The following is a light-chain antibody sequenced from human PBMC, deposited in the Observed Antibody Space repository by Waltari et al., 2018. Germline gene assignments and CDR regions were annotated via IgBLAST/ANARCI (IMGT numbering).Light chain of an antibody. V-gene: IGKV1-5*03. CDR1: QSISSW. J-gene: IGKJ1*01. Sequence: DIQTTQSPSTLSASVGDRVTITCRASQSISSWLAWYQQKPGKAPKLLIYKASSLESGVPSRFSGSGSGTEFTLTISSLQPDDFATYYCQQYWTFGQGTKVEIK. CDR2: KAS. CDR3: QQYWT.